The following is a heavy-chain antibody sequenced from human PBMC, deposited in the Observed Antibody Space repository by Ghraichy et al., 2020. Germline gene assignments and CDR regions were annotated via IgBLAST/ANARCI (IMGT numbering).Heavy chain of an antibody. CDR2: ISSSSSTI. J-gene: IGHJ5*02. V-gene: IGHV3-48*01. CDR3: AREPYCSSTSCYPNWFDP. D-gene: IGHD2-2*01. CDR1: GFTFSSYS. Sequence: GGSLRLSCAASGFTFSSYSMNWVRQAPGKGLEWVSYISSSSSTIYYADSVKGRFTISRDNAKNSLYLQMNSLRAEDTAVYYCAREPYCSSTSCYPNWFDPWGQGTLVTVSS.